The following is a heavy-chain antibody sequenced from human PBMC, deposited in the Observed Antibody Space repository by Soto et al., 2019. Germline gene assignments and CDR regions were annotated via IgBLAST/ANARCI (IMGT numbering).Heavy chain of an antibody. Sequence: QVQLVQSGAEVKKPGASVKVSCKASGYTFTGYYMHWVRQAPGQGLEGRGWINPHSGGTNYAQKFHGRVTMTRDTPISTAYMELSRLRSDDTAVYYCARLWGSGMTIFAVVKRGGYFDYWGQGTLVTVSS. CDR3: ARLWGSGMTIFAVVKRGGYFDY. V-gene: IGHV1-2*02. D-gene: IGHD3-3*01. J-gene: IGHJ4*02. CDR2: INPHSGGT. CDR1: GYTFTGYY.